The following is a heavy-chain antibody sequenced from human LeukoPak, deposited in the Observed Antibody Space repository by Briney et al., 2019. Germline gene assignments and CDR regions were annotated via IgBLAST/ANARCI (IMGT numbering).Heavy chain of an antibody. Sequence: PSETLSLTCTVSGGSISSYYWSWIRQPPGKGLEWIGYIYYNGSTNYNPSLKSRVTISVDTSKNQFSLKLSSVTAADTAVYYCARGDRIAAAGKAHYYYYMDVWGKGTTVTVSS. D-gene: IGHD6-13*01. V-gene: IGHV4-59*01. CDR3: ARGDRIAAAGKAHYYYYMDV. CDR2: IYYNGST. CDR1: GGSISSYY. J-gene: IGHJ6*03.